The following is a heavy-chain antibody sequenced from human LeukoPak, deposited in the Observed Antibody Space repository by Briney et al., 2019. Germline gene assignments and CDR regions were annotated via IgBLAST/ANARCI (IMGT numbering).Heavy chain of an antibody. D-gene: IGHD6-19*01. CDR2: IWYDGSNK. CDR1: RFTFSGDV. J-gene: IGHJ4*02. V-gene: IGHV3-33*06. Sequence: PLRSLRLSPAPSRFTFSGDVMHTVRESPGHGREGVAVIWYDGSNKYYADSVKGRFTISRDNSKNTLYLQMNSLRAEDTAVYYCAKDQPRIAVAGYFDYWGQGTLVTVSS. CDR3: AKDQPRIAVAGYFDY.